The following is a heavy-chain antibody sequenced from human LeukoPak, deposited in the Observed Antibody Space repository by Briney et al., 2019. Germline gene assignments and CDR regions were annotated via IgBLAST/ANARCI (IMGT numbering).Heavy chain of an antibody. V-gene: IGHV4-39*01. J-gene: IGHJ4*02. Sequence: SETLSLTCTVSGGSISSSDYYWARIRQPPWKGLAWLGSIHYGGSTYYKPPLKSRVTISVDTSKNQFSLKLSSVTAADTAIYYCASYMVRGPYHFDYWGQGTLVSVS. CDR1: GGSISSSDYY. CDR3: ASYMVRGPYHFDY. D-gene: IGHD3-10*01. CDR2: IHYGGST.